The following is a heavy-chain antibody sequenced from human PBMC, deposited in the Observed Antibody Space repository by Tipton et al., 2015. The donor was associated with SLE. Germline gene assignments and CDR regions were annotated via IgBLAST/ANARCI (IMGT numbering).Heavy chain of an antibody. CDR2: INSDGSST. D-gene: IGHD6-13*01. CDR3: ARGGYSSPILLGY. V-gene: IGHV3-74*01. Sequence: SLRLSCAASGFTFSSYWMHWVRQAPGKGLVWVSRINSDGSSTSYADSVKGRFTISRDNAKNTRYLQMNSLRAEDTAVYYWARGGYSSPILLGYWGQGRLVTVSS. CDR1: GFTFSSYW. J-gene: IGHJ4*02.